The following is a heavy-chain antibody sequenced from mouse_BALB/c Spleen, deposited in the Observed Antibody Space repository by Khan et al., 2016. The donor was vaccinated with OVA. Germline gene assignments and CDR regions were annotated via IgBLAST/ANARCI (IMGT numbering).Heavy chain of an antibody. J-gene: IGHJ3*01. CDR2: ISYSGST. CDR1: GYSITSYYA. CDR3: ARWFTY. Sequence: EVQLQESGPGLVKPSQSLSLTCTVTGYSITSYYAWNWIRQFPGNKLEWMGYISYSGSTTYNPSLKSRISISRDTSKNQFFLQLNSVTTEDTATNYCARWFTYWGQGTLVTVSA. V-gene: IGHV3-2*02.